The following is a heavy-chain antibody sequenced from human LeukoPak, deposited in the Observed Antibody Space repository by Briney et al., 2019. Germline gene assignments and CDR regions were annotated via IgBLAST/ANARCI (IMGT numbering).Heavy chain of an antibody. D-gene: IGHD2-2*01. CDR1: GYTFTSYA. CDR3: AHSSTSCYSCYYYGMDV. CDR2: INAGNGNT. J-gene: IGHJ6*02. V-gene: IGHV1-3*01. Sequence: ASVKVSCKASGYTFTSYAMHWVRQAPGQRLEWMGWINAGNGNTKYSQKFQGRVTITRDTSASTAYMELSSLRSEDTAVYYCAHSSTSCYSCYYYGMDVLGQGTTVTVSS.